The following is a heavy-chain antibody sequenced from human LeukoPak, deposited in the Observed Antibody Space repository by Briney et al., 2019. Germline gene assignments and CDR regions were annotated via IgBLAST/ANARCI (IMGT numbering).Heavy chain of an antibody. CDR1: GDSFSTYY. CDR2: VYYSGST. Sequence: PSETLSLTCTVSGDSFSTYYWTWIRQPPGKGLEWIGYVYYSGSTNYYPSLKDRVTISLDTSKNQFFLKLTAVTAADTAVYYCGRGGGSGYTDDWGQGTLVTVSS. V-gene: IGHV4-59*01. J-gene: IGHJ4*02. CDR3: GRGGGSGYTDD. D-gene: IGHD3-22*01.